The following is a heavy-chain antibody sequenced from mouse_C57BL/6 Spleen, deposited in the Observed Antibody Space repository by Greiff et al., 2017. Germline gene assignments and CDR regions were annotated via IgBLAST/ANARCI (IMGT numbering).Heavy chain of an antibody. CDR1: GYTFTDYY. D-gene: IGHD1-1*01. V-gene: IGHV1-19*01. J-gene: IGHJ4*01. CDR2: INPYNGGT. Sequence: VQLQQSGPVLVKPGASVKMSCKASGYTFTDYYMNWVKQSHGKSLEWIGVINPYNGGTSYNQKFKGKATLTVDKSSSTAYMELNSLTSEDSAVYYCARRAFTTVVSYYAMDYWGQGTSVTVSS. CDR3: ARRAFTTVVSYYAMDY.